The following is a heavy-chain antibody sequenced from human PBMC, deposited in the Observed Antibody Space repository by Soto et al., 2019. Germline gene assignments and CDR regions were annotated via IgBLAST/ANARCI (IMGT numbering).Heavy chain of an antibody. CDR1: GFTFSGST. V-gene: IGHV3-73*02. Sequence: EVQLVQSGGGLVQPGGSLKLSCAASGFTFSGSTVHWVRQASGEGLQWVGRIRSKANDYATTYIASVKGRFTISRDDSRNTAYLQMSELKTEDTAVYYCTGGYCTGGTCYSGYVQHGGQGALVTVFS. D-gene: IGHD2-15*01. CDR2: IRSKANDYAT. J-gene: IGHJ1*01. CDR3: TGGYCTGGTCYSGYVQH.